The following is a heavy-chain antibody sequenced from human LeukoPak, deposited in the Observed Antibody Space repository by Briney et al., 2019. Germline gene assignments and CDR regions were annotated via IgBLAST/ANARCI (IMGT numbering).Heavy chain of an antibody. V-gene: IGHV1-18*01. J-gene: IGHJ6*03. CDR2: ISAYNGNT. D-gene: IGHD7-27*01. CDR1: GYTFTSYG. Sequence: ASVKVSCKASGYTFTSYGISWVRQAPGQGLEWMGWISAYNGNTNYAQKLQGRVTMTTDTSTSTAYMELRSLRSDDTAVYYCARDQLAGDLSSGYYYYYMDVWGKGTTVTVSS. CDR3: ARDQLAGDLSSGYYYYYMDV.